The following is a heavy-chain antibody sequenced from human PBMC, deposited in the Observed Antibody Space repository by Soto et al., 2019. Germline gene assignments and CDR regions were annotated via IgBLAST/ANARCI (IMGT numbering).Heavy chain of an antibody. CDR2: INPNSGGT. V-gene: IGHV1-2*04. J-gene: IGHJ3*02. D-gene: IGHD4-17*01. Sequence: ASVKVCCKASGYTFTVYYMHWVRQAPGQGLEWMGWINPNSGGTNYAQKFQGWVTMTRDTSISTAYMELSRLRSDDTAVYYCARDRADGPDAFDIWGQGTMVTVS. CDR3: ARDRADGPDAFDI. CDR1: GYTFTVYY.